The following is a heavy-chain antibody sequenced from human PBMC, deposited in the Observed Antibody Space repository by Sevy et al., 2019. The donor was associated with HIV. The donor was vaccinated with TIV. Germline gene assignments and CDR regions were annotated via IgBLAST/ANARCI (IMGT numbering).Heavy chain of an antibody. CDR1: GFTFSDYY. Sequence: GGSLRLSCAASGFTFSDYYMSWIRQAPGKGLEWVSYIISSGSTIYYADSVKGRFTISRDNAKNSLYLQMNSLRAEDTAVYYCARYRRGYSYGPYYFDYWGQGPLVTVSS. CDR3: ARYRRGYSYGPYYFDY. D-gene: IGHD5-18*01. CDR2: IISSGSTI. J-gene: IGHJ4*02. V-gene: IGHV3-11*01.